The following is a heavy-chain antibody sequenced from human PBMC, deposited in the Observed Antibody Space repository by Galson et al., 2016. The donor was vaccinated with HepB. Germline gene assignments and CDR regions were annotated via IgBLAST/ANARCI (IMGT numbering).Heavy chain of an antibody. Sequence: SETLSLTCTVSGGSVTNAKSFWSWIRQPPGQGLEWIGYLYDSGRTNLNVSLRSRVTISIDTSKNQFSLRLTSVTAADTAVYYCARGVDTARAYYFDHWGQGRLVSVPS. CDR1: GGSVTNAKSF. CDR3: ARGVDTARAYYFDH. CDR2: LYDSGRT. D-gene: IGHD5-18*01. V-gene: IGHV4-61*01. J-gene: IGHJ4*02.